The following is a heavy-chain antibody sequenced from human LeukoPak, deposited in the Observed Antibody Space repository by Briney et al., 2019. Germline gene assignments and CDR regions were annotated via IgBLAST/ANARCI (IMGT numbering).Heavy chain of an antibody. V-gene: IGHV1-46*01. D-gene: IGHD6-13*01. CDR3: ARLGAAAVDY. Sequence: ASVKDSPEAPRYTLTSYYMHWVRHAPGQGLEWMGIINPRGGSTSYAQKFQGRVTMTRDRSTSTVYMELSSPRFEDTAVYYCARLGAAAVDYWGQGTLVTVSS. CDR1: RYTLTSYY. J-gene: IGHJ4*02. CDR2: INPRGGST.